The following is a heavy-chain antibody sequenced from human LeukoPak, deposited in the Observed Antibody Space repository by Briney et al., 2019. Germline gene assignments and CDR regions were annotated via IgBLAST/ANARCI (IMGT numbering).Heavy chain of an antibody. CDR1: GGSISSHY. Sequence: PSETLSLTCSVSGGSISSHYWTWMRQPPGKGLEWIGYISYSGITNYNPSLKSRVSISVDTSKNQFSLKLSSVTAADTAVYYCAREGGSSPDAGYYWGQGTLVTVSS. CDR3: AREGGSSPDAGYY. CDR2: ISYSGIT. J-gene: IGHJ4*02. D-gene: IGHD6-13*01. V-gene: IGHV4-59*11.